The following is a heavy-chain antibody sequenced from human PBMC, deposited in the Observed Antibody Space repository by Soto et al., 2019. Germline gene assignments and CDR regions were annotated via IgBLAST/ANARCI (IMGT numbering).Heavy chain of an antibody. CDR2: ISGSGDST. Sequence: PGGSLRLSCAASGFTFNSNAMDWVRLAPGKGPEWLSAISGSGDSTWYADSVKGQFIISRDNSKNTLYMQMNNLRAEDTAIYYCAKEWGGWSFDIWGQGTMVTVSS. CDR3: AKEWGGWSFDI. V-gene: IGHV3-23*01. CDR1: GFTFNSNA. J-gene: IGHJ3*02. D-gene: IGHD3-16*01.